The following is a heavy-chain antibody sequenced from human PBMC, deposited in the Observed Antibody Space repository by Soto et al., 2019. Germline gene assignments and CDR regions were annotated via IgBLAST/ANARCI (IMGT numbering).Heavy chain of an antibody. Sequence: ASGKVSCKASVNTVPNYAIHWVRQAPGQRLEWMGWMNPNSGNTGYAQKFQGRVTMTRNTSISTAYMELSSLRSEDTAVYYCARVDPPAKSWGRGTLVTVSS. V-gene: IGHV1-8*02. CDR2: MNPNSGNT. D-gene: IGHD2-2*01. CDR1: VNTVPNYA. J-gene: IGHJ5*02. CDR3: ARVDPPAKS.